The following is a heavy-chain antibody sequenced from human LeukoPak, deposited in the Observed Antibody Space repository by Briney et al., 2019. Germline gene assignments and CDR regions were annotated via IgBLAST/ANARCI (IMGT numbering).Heavy chain of an antibody. J-gene: IGHJ4*02. D-gene: IGHD3-3*01. CDR1: GFTFDDYG. CDR3: ARGNTIFGVVIILGGFDY. CDR2: ISSSSSYI. Sequence: GGSLRLSCAASGFTFDDYGMSWVRQAPGKGLEWVSSISSSSSYIYYADSVKGRFTISRDNAKNSLYLQMNSLRAEDTAVYYCARGNTIFGVVIILGGFDYWGQGTLVTVSS. V-gene: IGHV3-21*01.